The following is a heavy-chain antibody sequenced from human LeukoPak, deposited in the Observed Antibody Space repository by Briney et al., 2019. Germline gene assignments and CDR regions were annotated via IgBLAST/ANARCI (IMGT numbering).Heavy chain of an antibody. Sequence: LTGGSLRLSCSASGFTLSGSAMHWVRQAPGKGLEYVSAIVSNGDITYYADSVKGRFTISRDSSKNTLYLQMSSLRAEDTAVYYCAREMAGYWDYWGQGTLVTVSS. CDR3: AREMAGYWDY. D-gene: IGHD2-8*02. V-gene: IGHV3-64D*06. CDR2: IVSNGDIT. CDR1: GFTLSGSA. J-gene: IGHJ4*02.